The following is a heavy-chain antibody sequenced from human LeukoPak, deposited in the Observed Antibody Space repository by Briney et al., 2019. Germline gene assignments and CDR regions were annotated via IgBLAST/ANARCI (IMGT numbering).Heavy chain of an antibody. Sequence: ASVKVSCKASGYTFTSYDINWVRQAPGQGPEWMGWMNPISGNTGYAQKFQGRVTITADKSTSTAYMELSSLRSEDTAVYYCARYRTYSRELGFDYWGQGTLVTVSS. CDR3: ARYRTYSRELGFDY. CDR2: MNPISGNT. D-gene: IGHD6-13*01. V-gene: IGHV1-8*03. CDR1: GYTFTSYD. J-gene: IGHJ4*02.